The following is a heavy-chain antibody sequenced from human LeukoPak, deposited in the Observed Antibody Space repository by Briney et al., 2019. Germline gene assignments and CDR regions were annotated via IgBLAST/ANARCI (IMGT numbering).Heavy chain of an antibody. CDR1: GFTFDDYA. Sequence: GRSLRLSCAASGFTFDDYAMHWVRQAPGKGLEWVSGISWNSGSIGYADSVKGRFTISRDNAKNSLYLQMNSLRAEDTALYYCATGIAVAGQIYWGQGTLVTVSS. D-gene: IGHD6-19*01. CDR3: ATGIAVAGQIY. CDR2: ISWNSGSI. V-gene: IGHV3-9*01. J-gene: IGHJ4*02.